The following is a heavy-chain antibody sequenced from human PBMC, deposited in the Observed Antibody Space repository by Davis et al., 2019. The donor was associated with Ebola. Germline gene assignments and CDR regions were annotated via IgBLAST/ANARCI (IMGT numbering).Heavy chain of an antibody. D-gene: IGHD3-3*01. V-gene: IGHV3-7*03. CDR3: ARDTQLYDFWSGNNHGVVDY. Sequence: GESLKISCAASGFTFSSYWMSWVRQAPGKGLEWVANIKQDGSEKYYADSVKGRFTISRDNAKNSLYLQMNSLRAEDTAVYYCARDTQLYDFWSGNNHGVVDYWGQGTLVTVSS. CDR1: GFTFSSYW. J-gene: IGHJ4*02. CDR2: IKQDGSEK.